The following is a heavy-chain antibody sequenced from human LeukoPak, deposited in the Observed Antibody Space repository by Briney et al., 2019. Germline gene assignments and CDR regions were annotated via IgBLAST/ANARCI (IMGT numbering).Heavy chain of an antibody. V-gene: IGHV1-69*01. CDR2: IIPIFGTA. Sequence: SVKVSCKASGGTFSSYANSWVRQAPGQGLEWMGGIIPIFGTANYAQKFQGRVTITADESTSTAYMELSSLRSEDMAVYYCARGGAARAFDAFDIWGQGTMVTVSS. CDR3: ARGGAARAFDAFDI. CDR1: GGTFSSYA. D-gene: IGHD6-6*01. J-gene: IGHJ3*02.